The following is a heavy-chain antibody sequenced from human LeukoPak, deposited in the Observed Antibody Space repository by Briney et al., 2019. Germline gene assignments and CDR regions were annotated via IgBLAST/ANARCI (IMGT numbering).Heavy chain of an antibody. CDR1: GFTFSTYN. J-gene: IGHJ6*04. CDR3: ARALDSALDV. D-gene: IGHD3/OR15-3a*01. CDR2: ISSSGSTV. V-gene: IGHV3-48*01. Sequence: GGSLRLSCVGSGFTFSTYNMNWVRQAPGKGLEWVPYISSSGSTVYYADSVRGRFTISRDNARNSLYLQMAGLTAEDTAVYYCARALDSALDVWGDGTTVTVSS.